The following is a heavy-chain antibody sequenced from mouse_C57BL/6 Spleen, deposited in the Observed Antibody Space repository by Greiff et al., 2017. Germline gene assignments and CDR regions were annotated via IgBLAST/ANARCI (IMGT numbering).Heavy chain of an antibody. V-gene: IGHV3-6*01. CDR2: ISYDGSN. J-gene: IGHJ4*01. D-gene: IGHD2-3*01. CDR1: GYSITSGYY. Sequence: VQLKESGPGLVKPSQSLSLTCSVTGYSITSGYYWNWIRQFPGNKLEWMGYISYDGSNKYNPSLKNRISITRDTSKNQFFLKLNSVTTENTATYYCASLDGYYALDYWGQGTSVTVSS. CDR3: ASLDGYYALDY.